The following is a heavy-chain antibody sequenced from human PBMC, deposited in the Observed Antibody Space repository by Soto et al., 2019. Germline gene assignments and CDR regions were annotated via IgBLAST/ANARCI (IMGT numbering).Heavy chain of an antibody. CDR3: ARDRYDFWSGYDY. V-gene: IGHV3-48*01. J-gene: IGHJ4*02. D-gene: IGHD3-3*01. CDR2: ISSSSSTI. CDR1: GFTFSSYS. Sequence: EVQLVESGGGLVQPGGSLRLSCAASGFTFSSYSMNWVRQAPGKGLEWVSYISSSSSTIYYADSVKGRFTISRDNAKNSLYFQMNSLRADDTAVYYCARDRYDFWSGYDYWGQGTLVTVCS.